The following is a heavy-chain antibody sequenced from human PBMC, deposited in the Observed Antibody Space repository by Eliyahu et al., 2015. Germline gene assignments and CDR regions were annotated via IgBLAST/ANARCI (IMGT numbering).Heavy chain of an antibody. CDR3: ARQRMGGWEFDY. D-gene: IGHD6-19*01. Sequence: QLQLQESGPGLVKPSETLSLXCPVPGGPXSSSSYYWGWIRQPPGKGLEWIGSIYYSGSTYYNPSLKSRVTISVDTSKNQFSLKLSSVTAADTAVYYCARQRMGGWEFDYWGQGTLVTVSS. CDR1: GGPXSSSSYY. CDR2: IYYSGST. V-gene: IGHV4-39*01. J-gene: IGHJ4*02.